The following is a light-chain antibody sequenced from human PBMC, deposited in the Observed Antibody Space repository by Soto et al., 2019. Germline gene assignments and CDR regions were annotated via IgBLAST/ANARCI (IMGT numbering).Light chain of an antibody. V-gene: IGLV2-14*03. CDR1: SSDIGGYDH. J-gene: IGLJ1*01. CDR3: NSYTPSSSLYV. Sequence: QSALTQPASVSGSPGQSITIPCTGTSSDIGGYDHVSWYQQHPGKAPKLMVYDVSNRPSGVSDRFSGSKSANTASLTISGLQPEDEADYYCNSYTPSSSLYVFGTGTKVTVL. CDR2: DVS.